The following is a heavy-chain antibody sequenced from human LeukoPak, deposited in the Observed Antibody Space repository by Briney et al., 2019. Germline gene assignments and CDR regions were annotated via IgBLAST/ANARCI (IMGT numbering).Heavy chain of an antibody. CDR1: GFTVSTSY. J-gene: IGHJ3*02. CDR3: ARDKNYDDSGYYQDDAFDI. D-gene: IGHD3-22*01. CDR2: ISSSSNYI. V-gene: IGHV3-21*01. Sequence: GGSLRLSCAASGFTVSTSYMNWVRQAPGKGLEWVSSISSSSNYIYYADSLKGRFTISRDNAKNSLYLQMNTLRAEDTAVYYCARDKNYDDSGYYQDDAFDIWGQGTMVTVSS.